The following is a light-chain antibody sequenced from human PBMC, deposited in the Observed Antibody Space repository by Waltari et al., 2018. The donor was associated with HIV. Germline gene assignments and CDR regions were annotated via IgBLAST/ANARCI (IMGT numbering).Light chain of an antibody. CDR3: QQYGRSPPYT. J-gene: IGKJ2*01. CDR1: QNIGNN. V-gene: IGKV1-39*01. CDR2: ASS. Sequence: DIQMTQSPSSLSASVGDRVTITCRASQNIGNNLIWYEQKPGKAPKLLIYASSSLQNGVPSRFSGSGSATHFTLTISRLEPEDFAVYYCQQYGRSPPYTFGQGTKLEI.